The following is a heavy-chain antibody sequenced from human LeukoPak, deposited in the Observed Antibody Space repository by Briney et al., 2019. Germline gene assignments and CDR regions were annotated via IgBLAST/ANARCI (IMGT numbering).Heavy chain of an antibody. CDR3: ARMTYYDINWFDP. V-gene: IGHV4-59*01. Sequence: PETLSLTCTVSGGSISSYYWSWIRQPPGKGLEWIGYIYYSGSTNYNPSLKSRVTISVDTSKNQFSLKLSSVTAADTAVYYCARMTYYDINWFDPWGQGTLVTVSS. CDR1: GGSISSYY. CDR2: IYYSGST. J-gene: IGHJ5*02. D-gene: IGHD3-22*01.